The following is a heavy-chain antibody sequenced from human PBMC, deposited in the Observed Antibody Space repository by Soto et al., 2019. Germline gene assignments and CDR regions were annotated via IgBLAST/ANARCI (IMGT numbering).Heavy chain of an antibody. D-gene: IGHD4-17*01. V-gene: IGHV3-66*01. CDR1: GFTFSSYA. CDR2: IYSGGST. CDR3: GVGNYGDYVTFDY. J-gene: IGHJ4*02. Sequence: GGSLRLSCAASGFTFSSYAMNWVRQAPGKGLEWVSVIYSGGSTRYADSVKGRFTISRDNSKNTLYLQMNSLRAEDTAVYYCGVGNYGDYVTFDYWGQGTLVTVSS.